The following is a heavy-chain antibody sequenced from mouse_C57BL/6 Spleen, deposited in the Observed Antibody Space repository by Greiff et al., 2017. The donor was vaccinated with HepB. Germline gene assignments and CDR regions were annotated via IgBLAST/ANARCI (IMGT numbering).Heavy chain of an antibody. J-gene: IGHJ1*03. CDR1: GFTFSSYA. CDR3: TKEENLITAVVFAEYIDV. D-gene: IGHD1-1*01. CDR2: ISSGGDYI. Sequence: EVKLMESGEGLVKPGGSLKLSCAASGFTFSSYAMSWVRQTPEKRLEWVAYISSGGDYIYYADTVKGRFTISRDNARNTLYLQMSSLKSDDTAMYYCTKEENLITAVVFAEYIDVWGTGTTVTVSS. V-gene: IGHV5-9-1*02.